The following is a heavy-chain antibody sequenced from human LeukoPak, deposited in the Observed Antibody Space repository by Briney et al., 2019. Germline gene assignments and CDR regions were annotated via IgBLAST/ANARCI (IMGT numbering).Heavy chain of an antibody. CDR3: AKDWSTGWELQPFDY. V-gene: IGHV3-23*01. Sequence: QPGGSLRLSCAASGFTFSSYGMHWVRQAPGKGLEWVSAISGSGGSTYYADSVKGRFTISRDNSKNTLYLQMNSLRAEDTAVYYCAKDWSTGWELQPFDYWGQGTLVTVSS. D-gene: IGHD2-15*01. J-gene: IGHJ4*02. CDR2: ISGSGGST. CDR1: GFTFSSYG.